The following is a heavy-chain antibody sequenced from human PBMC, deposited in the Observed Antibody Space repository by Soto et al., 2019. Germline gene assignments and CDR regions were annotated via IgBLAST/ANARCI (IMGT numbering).Heavy chain of an antibody. CDR3: ARKRMYPNSGWVCHYYGMDV. D-gene: IGHD6-19*01. J-gene: IGHJ6*02. V-gene: IGHV3-21*01. Sequence: GSLRLSCAASGFTFSSYSMNWVRQAPGKGLEWVSSISSSSSYIYYADSVKGRFTISRDNVKNSLYLQMNSLRAEDTAVYHCARKRMYPNSGWVCHYYGMDVWGQGTTVTVSS. CDR1: GFTFSSYS. CDR2: ISSSSSYI.